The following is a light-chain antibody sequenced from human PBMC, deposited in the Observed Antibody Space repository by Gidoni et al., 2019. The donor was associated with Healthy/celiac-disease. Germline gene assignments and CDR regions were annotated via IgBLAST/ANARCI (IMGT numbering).Light chain of an antibody. CDR1: SSDVGGYNY. V-gene: IGLV2-11*01. CDR3: CSYAGSWV. J-gene: IGLJ3*02. Sequence: QSALTQPRPVYGSPGPSVTISCTGTSSDVGGYNYVSWYQQPPGKAPKLMIYDVSKRPSGVPDRFSGSKSGNTASLTISGLQAEDEADYYCCSYAGSWVFGGGTKLTVL. CDR2: DVS.